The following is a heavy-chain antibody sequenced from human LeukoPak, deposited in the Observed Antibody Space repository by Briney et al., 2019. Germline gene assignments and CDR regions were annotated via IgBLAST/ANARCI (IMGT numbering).Heavy chain of an antibody. J-gene: IGHJ4*02. CDR1: GGSISSYY. D-gene: IGHD6-6*01. CDR2: IYTSGST. V-gene: IGHV4-4*09. Sequence: PSETLSLTCTVSGGSISSYYWSWIRQPPGKGLEWIGYIYTSGSTNYNPSLKSRVTVSVDTSKNQFSLKLSSVTAADTAVYYCARHGDEYSSSSGYYFDYWGQGTLVTVSS. CDR3: ARHGDEYSSSSGYYFDY.